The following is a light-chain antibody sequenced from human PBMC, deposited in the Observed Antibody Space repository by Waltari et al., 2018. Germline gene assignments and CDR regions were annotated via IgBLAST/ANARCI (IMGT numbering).Light chain of an antibody. Sequence: AIQVTQSPSSLSASVGDRVTITCRASQDLDNWLAWYQQKPGKAPNLLIYGASVLESGVPSWFSGSGSGTDFTLTISSLQPEDFATYYCQQLHSYPRAFGGGTKVESK. J-gene: IGKJ4*01. CDR1: QDLDNW. CDR3: QQLHSYPRA. V-gene: IGKV1-13*02. CDR2: GAS.